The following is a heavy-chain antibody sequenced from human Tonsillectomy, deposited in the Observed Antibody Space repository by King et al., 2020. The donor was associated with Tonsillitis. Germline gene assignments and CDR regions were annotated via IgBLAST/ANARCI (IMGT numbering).Heavy chain of an antibody. CDR2: IFSNDEK. J-gene: IGHJ6*03. CDR1: GFSLSNYGMG. CDR3: ARIPYTSSWHYYYYYMDV. V-gene: IGHV2-26*01. D-gene: IGHD6-13*01. Sequence: ITLKESGPVLVKPTETLTLTCTVSGFSLSNYGMGVSWIRQPPGKALEWLAHIFSNDEKSYSTSLNSRLTISKDTSKSQVVLTMTNMDPVDTATYYCARIPYTSSWHYYYYYMDVWGNGTTVTVSS.